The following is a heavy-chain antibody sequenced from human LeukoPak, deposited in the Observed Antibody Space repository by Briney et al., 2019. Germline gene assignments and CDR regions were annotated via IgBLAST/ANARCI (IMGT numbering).Heavy chain of an antibody. CDR3: ARQSDDYRKGNYFDY. CDR1: GFSFSTYW. J-gene: IGHJ4*02. V-gene: IGHV3-7*03. Sequence: GGSLRLSCVASGFSFSTYWINWVRQAPGEGLEWVAHIKHDGSQKYYVDSVKGRFTISRDNAKNSLYLQMNSLRGEDTAVYHCARQSDDYRKGNYFDYWGQGTLVTVSS. CDR2: IKHDGSQK. D-gene: IGHD4-11*01.